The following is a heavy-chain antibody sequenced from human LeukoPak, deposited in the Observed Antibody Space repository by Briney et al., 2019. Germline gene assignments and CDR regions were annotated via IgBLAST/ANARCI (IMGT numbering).Heavy chain of an antibody. J-gene: IGHJ4*02. Sequence: QPGGSLRLSCAASGFTFSDHYMDWVRQAPGKGLEWVGLARDKAISYTTDYAASVKGTFTISRDESKNSVYLQVNSLKTEDTAVYYCARATGSSWRHFDYWGQGTLVTVSS. CDR2: ARDKAISYTT. CDR1: GFTFSDHY. CDR3: ARATGSSWRHFDY. D-gene: IGHD6-13*01. V-gene: IGHV3-72*01.